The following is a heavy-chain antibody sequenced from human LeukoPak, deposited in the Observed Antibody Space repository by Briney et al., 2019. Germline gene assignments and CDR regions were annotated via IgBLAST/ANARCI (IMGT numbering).Heavy chain of an antibody. CDR3: ARDQGDTSGYYQDAFDI. D-gene: IGHD3-22*01. J-gene: IGHJ3*02. Sequence: EASVTVSCKASGYTFTRYTMNWVRQAPGQGLEWMGWINTNTGNPTYAQGFTGRFVFSMDTSVSTAYLQISSLKAEDTAVYYCARDQGDTSGYYQDAFDIWGQGTMVTVSS. CDR1: GYTFTRYT. CDR2: INTNTGNP. V-gene: IGHV7-4-1*02.